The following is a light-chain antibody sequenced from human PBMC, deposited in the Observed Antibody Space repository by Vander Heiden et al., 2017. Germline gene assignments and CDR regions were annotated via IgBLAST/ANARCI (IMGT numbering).Light chain of an antibody. J-gene: IGLJ2*01. CDR3: QAWDSSTVV. CDR1: KLGNKY. Sequence: SYEVTQPPSVSVSPGQTASITCSGDKLGNKYASWYQQKPGQSPVLVIYQDNKRPSGIPGRFSGSNSGNTATLTVSGTQSMDEADYYCQAWDSSTVVFGGGTKLTVL. CDR2: QDN. V-gene: IGLV3-1*01.